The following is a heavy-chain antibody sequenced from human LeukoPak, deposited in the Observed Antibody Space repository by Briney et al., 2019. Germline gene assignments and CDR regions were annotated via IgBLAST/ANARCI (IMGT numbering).Heavy chain of an antibody. CDR2: ISSSGRTI. J-gene: IGHJ6*02. CDR1: AFTFSTNP. D-gene: IGHD2-2*01. V-gene: IGHV3-48*04. Sequence: GGSLRLSCAASAFTFSTNPMAWVRQAPGKGPEWVSYISSSGRTIFYADSVKGRFTISRDNAKNSLYLQMNSLRAEDTAVYHCARGDEYCSSTSCYAGPSYGLDVWGQGTTVTVSS. CDR3: ARGDEYCSSTSCYAGPSYGLDV.